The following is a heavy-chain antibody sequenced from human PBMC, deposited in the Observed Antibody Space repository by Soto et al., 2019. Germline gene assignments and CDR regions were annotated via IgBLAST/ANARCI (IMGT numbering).Heavy chain of an antibody. CDR1: GFPFNNYV. D-gene: IGHD2-2*01. V-gene: IGHV3-21*04. CDR2: VSKSDYT. CDR3: AREDSIIIPAVSDF. Sequence: GGALRLSCLVYGFPFNNYVINWVRQAPGKGLEWVSTVSKSDYTYYSDLVKGRFTISRDNAKNTVSLQMNTLRAEDTAVYFCAREDSIIIPAVSDFWGQGTLVTVSS. J-gene: IGHJ4*02.